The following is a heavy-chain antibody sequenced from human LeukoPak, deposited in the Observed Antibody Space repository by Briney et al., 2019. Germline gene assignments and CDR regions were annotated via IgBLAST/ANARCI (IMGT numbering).Heavy chain of an antibody. J-gene: IGHJ6*03. CDR1: GGSISGNHY. Sequence: SQTLSLTCTVSGGSISGNHYWSWIRQPAGKGLEWIGRISPSGSTKYNPSLKSRVTISVDTSKNQFSLRLSSVTAADPAVYYCAREGQQLVRFLYYYYYYYMDVWGKGTTVTVSS. V-gene: IGHV4-61*02. CDR3: AREGQQLVRFLYYYYYYYMDV. D-gene: IGHD6-13*01. CDR2: ISPSGST.